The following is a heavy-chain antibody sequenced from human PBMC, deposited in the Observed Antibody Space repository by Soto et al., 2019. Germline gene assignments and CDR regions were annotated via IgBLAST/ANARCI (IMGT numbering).Heavy chain of an antibody. J-gene: IGHJ6*02. V-gene: IGHV4-30-2*06. Sequence: SETLSLTCTASGGSISSGGYSWTWIRQSPGKGLEWIGYTYQSGSAYYNPSLKSRVTISVDRSKNQFSLNLTSVTAADTAVYYCARDYYGMDVWGQGTTVTVSS. CDR3: ARDYYGMDV. CDR1: GGSISSGGYS. CDR2: TYQSGSA.